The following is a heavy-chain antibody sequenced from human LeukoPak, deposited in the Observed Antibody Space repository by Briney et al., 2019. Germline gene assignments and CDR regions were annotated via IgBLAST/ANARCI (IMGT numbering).Heavy chain of an antibody. D-gene: IGHD7-27*01. Sequence: SETLSLTCAVYGGSFSGYYWSWIRQPPGKGLEWIGEINHSGSTNYNPSLKSRVTISVDTSKNQFSLKLSSVTAADTAVYYCARAPLTGDLGDDAFDIWGQGTMVTVSS. CDR2: INHSGST. CDR3: ARAPLTGDLGDDAFDI. J-gene: IGHJ3*02. CDR1: GGSFSGYY. V-gene: IGHV4-34*01.